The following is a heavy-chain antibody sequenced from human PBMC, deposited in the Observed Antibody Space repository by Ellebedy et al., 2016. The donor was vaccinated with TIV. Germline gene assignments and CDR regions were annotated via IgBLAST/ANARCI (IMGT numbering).Heavy chain of an antibody. D-gene: IGHD7-27*01. Sequence: GESLKISXKGSGYSFTSYWIGWVRQMPGKGLEWMGIIYPGDSDTRYSPSFQGQVTISADKSISTAYLQWSSLKASDTAMYYCARWSLGTGDYYYYGMDVWGQGTTVTVSS. CDR3: ARWSLGTGDYYYYGMDV. CDR1: GYSFTSYW. V-gene: IGHV5-51*01. CDR2: IYPGDSDT. J-gene: IGHJ6*02.